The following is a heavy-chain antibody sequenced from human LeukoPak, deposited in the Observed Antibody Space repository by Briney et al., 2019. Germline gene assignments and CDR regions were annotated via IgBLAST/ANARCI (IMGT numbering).Heavy chain of an antibody. CDR3: AKDLKYSSSWYYPDY. V-gene: IGHV3-30*02. CDR1: GFTFSSYG. D-gene: IGHD6-13*01. J-gene: IGHJ4*02. CDR2: IRYDGSNK. Sequence: GGSLRLSCAASGFTFSSYGMHWVRQAPGKGLEWVAFIRYDGSNKYYADSVKGRFTISRDNSKNTLYLQMNSLRAEDTAVYYCAKDLKYSSSWYYPDYWGQGTLVTVSS.